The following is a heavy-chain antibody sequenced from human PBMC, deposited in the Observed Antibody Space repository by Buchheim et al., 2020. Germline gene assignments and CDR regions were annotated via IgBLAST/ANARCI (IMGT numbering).Heavy chain of an antibody. CDR2: ISSSGSTI. V-gene: IGHV3-48*03. Sequence: EVQLVESGGGLVQPGGSLRLSCAASGFTFSSYEMNWVRQAPGKGLEWVSYISSSGSTIYYADSVKGRFTISRDNAKNSLCLQMNSLRAEDTAVYYCARERRDGYNSYYFDYWGQGTL. D-gene: IGHD5-24*01. CDR3: ARERRDGYNSYYFDY. CDR1: GFTFSSYE. J-gene: IGHJ4*02.